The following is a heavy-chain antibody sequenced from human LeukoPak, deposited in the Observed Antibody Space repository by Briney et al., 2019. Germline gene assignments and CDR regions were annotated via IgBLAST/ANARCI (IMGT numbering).Heavy chain of an antibody. CDR1: GGTFSSYA. D-gene: IGHD3-10*01. CDR2: IIPILGIA. CDR3: ARGLWFGESPTYGMDV. V-gene: IGHV1-69*04. J-gene: IGHJ6*02. Sequence: SVKVSCKASGGTFSSYAISWVRQAPGQGLEWMGRIIPILGIANYAQKFQGRVTITADKSTSTAYMELSSLRSEDAAVYYCARGLWFGESPTYGMDVWGQGTTVTVSS.